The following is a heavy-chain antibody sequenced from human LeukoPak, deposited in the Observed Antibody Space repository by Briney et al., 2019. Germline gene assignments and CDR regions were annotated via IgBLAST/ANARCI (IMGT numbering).Heavy chain of an antibody. CDR3: ARDSSSWHFDY. CDR1: GYTFTSYA. J-gene: IGHJ4*02. V-gene: IGHV7-4-1*02. D-gene: IGHD6-13*01. CDR2: INTNTGNP. Sequence: GASVKVSCKASGYTFTSYAMNWVRQAPGQGLEWMGWINTNTGNPTYAQGFIERFVFSLDTSVSTAYLQISSLKAEDTAVYYCARDSSSWHFDYWGQGTLVTVSS.